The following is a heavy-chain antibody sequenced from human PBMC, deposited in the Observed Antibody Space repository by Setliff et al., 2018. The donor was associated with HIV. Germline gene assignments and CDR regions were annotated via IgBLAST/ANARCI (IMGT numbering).Heavy chain of an antibody. CDR1: GFNFNTYS. V-gene: IGHV3-21*01. J-gene: IGHJ4*02. CDR3: ARENNFDY. CDR2: ISSSGTYI. Sequence: LRLSCAASGFNFNTYSMNWVRQAPGRGLESVASISSSGTYIYYAASVKGRFTISRDTSRNTLYLQMNSLRVEDSALYYCARENNFDYWGQGTLVTVSS.